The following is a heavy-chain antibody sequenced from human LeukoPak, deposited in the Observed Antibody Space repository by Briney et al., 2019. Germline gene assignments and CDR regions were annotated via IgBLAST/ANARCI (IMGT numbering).Heavy chain of an antibody. CDR3: ARKTYGGYRTFDY. CDR2: THHSGST. D-gene: IGHD4-23*01. J-gene: IGHJ4*02. Sequence: SGTLSLTCAVSGASISSNSWWSWVRQPPGKGLEWIGETHHSGSTNYNPSLKSRVTMSVDKFKNQFFLKLSSVTAADTAVYYCARKTYGGYRTFDYWGQGTLVTVSS. CDR1: GASISSNSW. V-gene: IGHV4-4*02.